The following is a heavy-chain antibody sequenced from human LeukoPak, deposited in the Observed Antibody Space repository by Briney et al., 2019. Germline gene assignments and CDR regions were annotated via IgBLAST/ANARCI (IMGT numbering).Heavy chain of an antibody. J-gene: IGHJ4*02. V-gene: IGHV4-59*01. D-gene: IGHD6-19*01. CDR3: ASGEGSSVRLGNIDY. CDR2: IYYSGST. Sequence: SETLSLTCTVSGGSISSCYWSWIRQPPGKGLEWIGYIYYSGSTNYNPSLKSRVTISVDTSKNQFSLKLSSVTAADTAVYYCASGEGSSVRLGNIDYWGQGTLVTVSS. CDR1: GGSISSCY.